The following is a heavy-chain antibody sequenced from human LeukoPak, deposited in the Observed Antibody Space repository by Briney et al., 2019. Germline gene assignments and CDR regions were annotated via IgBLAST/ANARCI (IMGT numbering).Heavy chain of an antibody. CDR3: AMHGRYPDLITFDC. D-gene: IGHD3-16*02. Sequence: PSETLSLTCTVSGGSISSSSYYWGWIRQPPGKGLEWIGSIYYSGSTYYNPSLKSRVTISLDKSKNRFSLRLSSVTAADTAVYYCAMHGRYPDLITFDCWGQGTLVTVSS. CDR2: IYYSGST. V-gene: IGHV4-39*07. CDR1: GGSISSSSYY. J-gene: IGHJ4*02.